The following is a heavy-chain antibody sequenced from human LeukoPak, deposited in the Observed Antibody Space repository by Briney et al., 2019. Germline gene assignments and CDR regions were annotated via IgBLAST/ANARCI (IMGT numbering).Heavy chain of an antibody. V-gene: IGHV1-69*13. CDR3: ARAIRYFDWLLPFGMDV. Sequence: SVKVSCKASGGTFSSYAISWVRQAPGQGLEWMGGIIPIFGTANYAQRFQGRVTITADESTSTAYMELSSLRSEDTAVYYCARAIRYFDWLLPFGMDVWGKGTTVTVSS. CDR2: IIPIFGTA. J-gene: IGHJ6*04. D-gene: IGHD3-9*01. CDR1: GGTFSSYA.